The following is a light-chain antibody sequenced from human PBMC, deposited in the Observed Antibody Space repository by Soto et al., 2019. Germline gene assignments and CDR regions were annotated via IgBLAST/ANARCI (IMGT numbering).Light chain of an antibody. Sequence: QSALTQPPSASGSPGQSVTISCTGTSSDVGGYNYVSWYQQLPGKAPKLMIYEISKRPSGVPDRFSGSKSGNTASLTVPGLQAEDEAEYYFRLYGGSNNVLFGGWTQLTVL. V-gene: IGLV2-8*01. CDR2: EIS. J-gene: IGLJ2*01. CDR1: SSDVGGYNY. CDR3: RLYGGSNNVL.